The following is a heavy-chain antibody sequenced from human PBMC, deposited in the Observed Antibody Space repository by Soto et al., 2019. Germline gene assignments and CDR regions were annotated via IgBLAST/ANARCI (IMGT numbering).Heavy chain of an antibody. V-gene: IGHV1-69*06. J-gene: IGHJ5*02. Sequence: QVQLVQSGAEVKKPGSSVKVSCKASGGIFTRYDIRWVRQAPGQGLEWMGAIIPIFDKANYARKFQARLTSPAAKSTSTAFMELRSLRSEDTAVYYCARSGMYNDYFTGAQDPWGQGTLVTVSS. CDR3: ARSGMYNDYFTGAQDP. CDR1: GGIFTRYD. D-gene: IGHD4-17*01. CDR2: IIPIFDKA.